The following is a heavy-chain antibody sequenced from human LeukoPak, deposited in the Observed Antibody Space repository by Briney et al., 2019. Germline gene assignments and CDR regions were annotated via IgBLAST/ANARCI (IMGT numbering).Heavy chain of an antibody. V-gene: IGHV4-39*01. CDR3: ASHLWLGELNWFDP. CDR1: GRSISSTTYY. D-gene: IGHD3-10*01. CDR2: VYYHANT. J-gene: IGHJ5*02. Sequence: SHTLSLTRTLSGRSISSTTYYCGWIHQPPGKGLELFETVYYHANTSLNTSHTPRLTISVDTSKHQFSLTLSSVAAAETAVYYCASHLWLGELNWFDPWGQGTLVTVSS.